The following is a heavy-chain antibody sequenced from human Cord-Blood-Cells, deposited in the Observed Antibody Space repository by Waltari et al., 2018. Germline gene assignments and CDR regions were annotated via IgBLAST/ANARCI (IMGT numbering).Heavy chain of an antibody. Sequence: QVQLQQWGAGLLKPSETLSLTCAVYGGSFSGYYWSWIRQPPGKGLEWIGEINQMRRTNNAPAPKSRVTRSVGTSKNQSSRKLGAVPAADTAVYYCAGGGGYYYDSSGYYYYYGMDVWGQGTTVTVSS. D-gene: IGHD3-22*01. CDR1: GGSFSGYY. J-gene: IGHJ6*02. V-gene: IGHV4-34*01. CDR3: AGGGGYYYDSSGYYYYYGMDV. CDR2: INQMRRT.